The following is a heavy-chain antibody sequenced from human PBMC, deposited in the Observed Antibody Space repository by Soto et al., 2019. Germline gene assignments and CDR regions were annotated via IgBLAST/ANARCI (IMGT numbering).Heavy chain of an antibody. CDR1: GFSLSTSGVG. J-gene: IGHJ4*02. CDR2: IYWDDDK. D-gene: IGHD2-15*01. Sequence: QITLKESGPTLVKPTQTLTLPCTFSGFSLSTSGVGVGWIRQPPGKALAWLALIYWDDDKRYSPSLKSRLTITKDNSKNQVVLTMTNMDPVDTATYYCAHRGGGLCFDYWGQGTLVTVSS. CDR3: AHRGGGLCFDY. V-gene: IGHV2-5*02.